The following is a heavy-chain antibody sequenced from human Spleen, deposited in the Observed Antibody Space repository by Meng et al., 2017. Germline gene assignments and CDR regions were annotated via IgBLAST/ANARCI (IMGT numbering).Heavy chain of an antibody. D-gene: IGHD3-10*01. Sequence: HVQQVQAGSEVKKPGASVKVPCKASDYTFTGYGVSWVLQASGQGLEWMAWLGSHDGDTSHAPKFQSRVTVSADRPTATAYMQLRSLRSDDTAVYYCARGTPGRSYSDYWGQGTLVTVSS. CDR3: ARGTPGRSYSDY. CDR1: DYTFTGYG. V-gene: IGHV1-18*01. J-gene: IGHJ4*02. CDR2: LGSHDGDT.